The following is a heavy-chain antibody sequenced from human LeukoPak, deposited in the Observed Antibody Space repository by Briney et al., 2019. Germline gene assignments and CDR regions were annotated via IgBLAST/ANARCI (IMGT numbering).Heavy chain of an antibody. CDR3: ASAYSSGWYGDFDY. V-gene: IGHV4-39*07. Sequence: SETLSLTCTVSGGSISSSSYYWGWIRQPPGKGLEWIGSINYSGSTNYNPSLKSRVTISVDTSKNQFSLKLSSVTAADTAVYYCASAYSSGWYGDFDYWGQGTLVTVSS. CDR2: INYSGST. D-gene: IGHD6-19*01. J-gene: IGHJ4*02. CDR1: GGSISSSSYY.